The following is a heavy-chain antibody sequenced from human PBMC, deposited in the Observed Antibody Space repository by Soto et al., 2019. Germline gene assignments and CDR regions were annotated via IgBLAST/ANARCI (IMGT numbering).Heavy chain of an antibody. D-gene: IGHD2-21*01. Sequence: GSLSLSGGAYRGSVSANYMGWVRQAPGRGLEWVSVMYAGGDTHYADSVKGRFTISRDKSENTLYLQMNSLRDEDTGVYFCVSRIPSWVFDYWGLGTLVTVSS. CDR2: MYAGGDT. V-gene: IGHV3-53*01. CDR1: RGSVSANY. J-gene: IGHJ4*01. CDR3: VSRIPSWVFDY.